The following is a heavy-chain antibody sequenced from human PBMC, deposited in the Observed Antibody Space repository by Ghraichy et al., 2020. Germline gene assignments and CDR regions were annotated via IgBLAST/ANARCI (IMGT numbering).Heavy chain of an antibody. Sequence: ASVKVSCKASGYTFTGYYMHWVRQAPGQGLEWMGWINPNSGGTNYAQKFQGRVTMTRDTSISTAYMELSRLRSDDTAVYYCARDCSGGSCETAFDIWGQGTMVTVSS. CDR1: GYTFTGYY. V-gene: IGHV1-2*02. D-gene: IGHD2-15*01. J-gene: IGHJ3*02. CDR3: ARDCSGGSCETAFDI. CDR2: INPNSGGT.